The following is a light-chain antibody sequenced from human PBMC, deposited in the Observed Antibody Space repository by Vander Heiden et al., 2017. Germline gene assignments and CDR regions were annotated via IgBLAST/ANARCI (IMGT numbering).Light chain of an antibody. Sequence: EIVLTQSPGTVSLSPGERATLSCRASQSVSSNYLAWYQQKPGQTPRLLIYGASVRATGIADRFSGSGSGTDFTLTISRLEPEDFAVYYCQQYSYSSWTFGKGPRWKS. J-gene: IGKJ1*01. CDR1: QSVSSNY. CDR2: GAS. V-gene: IGKV3-20*01. CDR3: QQYSYSSWT.